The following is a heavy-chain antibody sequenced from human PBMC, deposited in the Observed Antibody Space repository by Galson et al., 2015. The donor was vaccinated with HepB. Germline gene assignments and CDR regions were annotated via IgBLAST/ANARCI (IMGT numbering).Heavy chain of an antibody. J-gene: IGHJ4*02. CDR1: GGSISSGSYY. CDR2: IYTSGST. CDR3: AREREDWWEEDGYYFDY. D-gene: IGHD2-8*02. Sequence: TLSLTCTVSGGSISSGSYYWGWIRQPAGKGLEWIGRIYTSGSTNYNPSLKSRVTMSVDTSKNQFTLKLSSVTAADTAVYHCAREREDWWEEDGYYFDYWGQGTLVTVSS. V-gene: IGHV4-61*02.